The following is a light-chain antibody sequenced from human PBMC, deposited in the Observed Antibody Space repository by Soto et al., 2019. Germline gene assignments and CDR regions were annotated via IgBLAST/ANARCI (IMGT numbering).Light chain of an antibody. J-gene: IGLJ1*01. V-gene: IGLV2-14*01. Sequence: QSALTQPASVSGSPGQSITISCTGTSSDVGGYNYVSWYQLHPGKAPKLLIYEVNNRPSGVSNRFSGSKSGNTASLTISGLQAEDEADYCCSSYTNSGYVFGTGTKLTVL. CDR3: SSYTNSGYV. CDR2: EVN. CDR1: SSDVGGYNY.